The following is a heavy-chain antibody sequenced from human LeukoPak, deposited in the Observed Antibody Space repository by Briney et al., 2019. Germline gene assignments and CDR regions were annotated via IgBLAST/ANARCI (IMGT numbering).Heavy chain of an antibody. CDR2: IWYDGSNK. CDR1: GFTFSSYG. V-gene: IGHV3-33*01. Sequence: GGSLRLSCAASGFTFSSYGMHWVRQAPGKGPEWVAVIWYDGSNKYYADSVKGRFTISRDNSKNTLYLQMNSLRAEDTAVYYCARGINSYYYYGMDVWGQGTTVTVSS. D-gene: IGHD2-15*01. J-gene: IGHJ6*02. CDR3: ARGINSYYYYGMDV.